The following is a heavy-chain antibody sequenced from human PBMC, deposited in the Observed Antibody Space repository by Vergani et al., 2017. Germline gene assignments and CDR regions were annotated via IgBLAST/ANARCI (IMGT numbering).Heavy chain of an antibody. V-gene: IGHV3-23*04. D-gene: IGHD3-22*01. CDR2: ISGSGGST. Sequence: EVQLVESGGGLVQPGRSLRLSCAASGFTFSSYAMSWVRQAPGKGLEWVSAISGSGGSTYYADSVKGRFTISRDNSKNTLYLQMNSLRAEDTAVYYCAKATHNYYDSSGYPPDDAFDIWGQGTMVTVSS. J-gene: IGHJ3*02. CDR1: GFTFSSYA. CDR3: AKATHNYYDSSGYPPDDAFDI.